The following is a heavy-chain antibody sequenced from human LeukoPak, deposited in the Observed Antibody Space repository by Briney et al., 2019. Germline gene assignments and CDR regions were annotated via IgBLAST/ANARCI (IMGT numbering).Heavy chain of an antibody. CDR3: ASQIRNSGYSSGWYDGIFDY. Sequence: SETLSLTCAVYGGSFSGYYWSWIRQPPGKGLEWIGETNHSGSTNYNPSLKSRVTISVDTSKNQFSLKLSSVTAADTAVYYCASQIRNSGYSSGWYDGIFDYWGQGTLVTVSS. D-gene: IGHD6-19*01. CDR1: GGSFSGYY. CDR2: TNHSGST. J-gene: IGHJ4*02. V-gene: IGHV4-34*01.